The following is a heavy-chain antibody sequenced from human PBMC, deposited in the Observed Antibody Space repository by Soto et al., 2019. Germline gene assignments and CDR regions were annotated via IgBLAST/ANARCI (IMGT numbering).Heavy chain of an antibody. J-gene: IGHJ4*02. Sequence: QVQLVQSGAEVKKPGASVKVSCKASGYTFTSYGISWVRQAPGQGLEGMGWISAYNGNTNYAQKLQGRVTMTTDTSTSTAYMELRSLRSDDTAVYYCARVTCGGDCYSTPLDYWGQGTLVTVSS. CDR3: ARVTCGGDCYSTPLDY. CDR1: GYTFTSYG. D-gene: IGHD2-21*02. V-gene: IGHV1-18*01. CDR2: ISAYNGNT.